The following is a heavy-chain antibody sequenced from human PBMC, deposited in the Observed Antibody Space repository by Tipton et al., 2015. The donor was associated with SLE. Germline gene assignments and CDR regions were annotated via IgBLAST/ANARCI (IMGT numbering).Heavy chain of an antibody. CDR1: GGSLSGYY. CDR2: VTQSGTT. D-gene: IGHD1-26*01. CDR3: ARRLVGAVVDAFDM. Sequence: TLSLTCAVYGGSLSGYYWSWIRQPPGKGLEWIGEVTQSGTTNYSPSLKSRVTIFIDTSAKQFSLKLSSVTAADTAVYYCARRLVGAVVDAFDMWGQGSMVIVSS. J-gene: IGHJ3*02. V-gene: IGHV4-34*01.